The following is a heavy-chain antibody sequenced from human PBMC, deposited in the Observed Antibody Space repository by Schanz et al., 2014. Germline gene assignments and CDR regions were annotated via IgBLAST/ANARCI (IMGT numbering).Heavy chain of an antibody. CDR1: GGSISSGGYS. CDR2: IYHSGSP. CDR3: ARRIAARSGVGYDYHYGMDV. V-gene: IGHV4-30-4*07. J-gene: IGHJ6*02. D-gene: IGHD6-6*01. Sequence: QVQLQESGPGLVKPSQTLSLTCAVSGGSISSGGYSWNWIRQPPGKGLEWIGYIYHSGSPIYNPPLQSRVTISIDTSKNQFSLNLRTVTAADTAIYYCARRIAARSGVGYDYHYGMDVWGQGTTVIVSS.